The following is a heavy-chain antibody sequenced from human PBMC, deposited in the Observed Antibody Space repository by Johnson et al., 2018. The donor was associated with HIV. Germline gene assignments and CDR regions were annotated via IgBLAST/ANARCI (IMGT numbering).Heavy chain of an antibody. D-gene: IGHD3-10*01. CDR2: IKQDGSEK. Sequence: VQLVESGGGLVKPGGSLRLSCAAYEFTVNNYVMSWVRQAPGKGLEWVANIKQDGSEKYYVDSVKGRFTISRDNSKNTLYLQMNSLRAEDTAVYYCAKVPYYGSGSYGVDIWGQGTMVTVSS. CDR1: EFTVNNYV. V-gene: IGHV3-7*01. J-gene: IGHJ3*02. CDR3: AKVPYYGSGSYGVDI.